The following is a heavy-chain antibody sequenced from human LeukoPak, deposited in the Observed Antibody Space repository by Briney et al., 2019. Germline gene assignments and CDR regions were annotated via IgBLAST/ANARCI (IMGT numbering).Heavy chain of an antibody. J-gene: IGHJ4*02. CDR2: IYSGGST. D-gene: IGHD3-22*01. CDR1: GFTVSSNY. CDR3: AREGYDSSGYYSTGIDY. Sequence: PGGSLRLSCAASGFTVSSNYMSWVRQAPGKGLEWVSVIYSGGSTYYADSVKGRFTISRDNSKNTLYLQMNSLRAEDTAVYYCAREGYDSSGYYSTGIDYWGQGTLVTVSS. V-gene: IGHV3-66*02.